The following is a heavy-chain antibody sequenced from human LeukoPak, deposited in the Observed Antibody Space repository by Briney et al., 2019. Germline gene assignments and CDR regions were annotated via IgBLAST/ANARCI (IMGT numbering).Heavy chain of an antibody. CDR1: GGSISTGSYY. Sequence: SETLSLTCAVSGGSISTGSYYWGWIRQPPGNGLEWIGTIHHSGSAYYNPSLKSQVTISVDTSNNHFSLKLSSVTAGDTAVYYCASLYFYGSGSFPNYRGQGILVTVST. J-gene: IGHJ4*02. CDR2: IHHSGSA. V-gene: IGHV4-39*02. D-gene: IGHD3-10*01. CDR3: ASLYFYGSGSFPNY.